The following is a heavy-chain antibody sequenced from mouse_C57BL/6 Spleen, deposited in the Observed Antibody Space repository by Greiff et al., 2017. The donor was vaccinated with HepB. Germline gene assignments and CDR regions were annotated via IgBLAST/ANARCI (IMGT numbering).Heavy chain of an antibody. J-gene: IGHJ4*01. Sequence: VQLKESGPGLVKPSQSLSLTCSVTGYSITSGYYWNWIRQFPGNKLEWMGYISYDGSNNYNPSLKNRISITRDTSKNQFFLKLNSVTTEDTATYYCARDHGAMDYWGQGTSVTVSS. V-gene: IGHV3-6*01. CDR1: GYSITSGYY. CDR3: ARDHGAMDY. CDR2: ISYDGSN.